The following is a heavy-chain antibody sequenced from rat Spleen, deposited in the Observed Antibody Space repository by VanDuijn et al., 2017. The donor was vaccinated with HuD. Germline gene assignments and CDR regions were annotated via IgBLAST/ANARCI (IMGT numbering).Heavy chain of an antibody. J-gene: IGHJ2*01. Sequence: EVQLVESGGGLVQPGRSLKLSCVVSGFTFSSYWMYWFRQAPGKGLEWVSSINSDGGSTYYPDSVKGRFTISRDNAKNTLYLQMDSLRSEDTATYYCAREEPLDYWGQGVMVTVSS. D-gene: IGHD3-1*01. V-gene: IGHV5-58*01. CDR1: GFTFSSYW. CDR2: INSDGGST. CDR3: AREEPLDY.